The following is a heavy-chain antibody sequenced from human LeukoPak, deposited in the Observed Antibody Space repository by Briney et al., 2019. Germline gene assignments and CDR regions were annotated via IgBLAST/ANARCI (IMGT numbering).Heavy chain of an antibody. CDR1: GGTFSSYA. CDR3: ARAGVSQLDYYYYYYMDV. V-gene: IGHV1-69*05. CDR2: IIPIFGTA. D-gene: IGHD6-13*01. Sequence: SVKVSCKASGGTFSSYAISWVRQAPGQGLEWMGGIIPIFGTANYAQKFQGRVTITTDESTSTAYMELSSLRSEDTAVYYCARAGVSQLDYYYYYYMDVWGKGTTVTVSS. J-gene: IGHJ6*03.